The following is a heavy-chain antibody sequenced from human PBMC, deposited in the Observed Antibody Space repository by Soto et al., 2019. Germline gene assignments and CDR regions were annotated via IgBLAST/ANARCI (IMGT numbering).Heavy chain of an antibody. CDR3: ARLVGIPVAGHGYAFDI. D-gene: IGHD6-19*01. J-gene: IGHJ3*02. CDR2: ISSTSIYT. Sequence: QVQLVESGGGLVKPGGSLRLSCAASGFTFSDYYMSWIRQAPGKGLEWVSYISSTSIYTNYADSVKGRFTISRDNAKNXXYLQMNSLRAEDTAVYYCARLVGIPVAGHGYAFDIWGHGTMVTVSS. V-gene: IGHV3-11*05. CDR1: GFTFSDYY.